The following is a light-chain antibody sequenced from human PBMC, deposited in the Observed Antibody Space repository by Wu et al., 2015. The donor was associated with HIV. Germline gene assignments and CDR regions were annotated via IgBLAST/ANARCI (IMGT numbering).Light chain of an antibody. CDR2: DAS. J-gene: IGKJ5*01. V-gene: IGKV3-11*01. Sequence: ETVLTQSPATLSLSPGERATLSCRASQSVSSHLAWYQQKSGQAPRLLIYDASNRATGIPARFSGSGSGADFTLTISSLEPEDFAVYYCQQSNNWPLTFGQGTRLEIK. CDR3: QQSNNWPLT. CDR1: QSVSSH.